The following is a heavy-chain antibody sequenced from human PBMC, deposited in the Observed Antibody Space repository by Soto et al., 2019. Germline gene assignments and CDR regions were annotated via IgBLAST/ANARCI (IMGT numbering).Heavy chain of an antibody. V-gene: IGHV3-30-3*01. J-gene: IGHJ4*02. CDR2: ISYDGSNK. CDR3: ARDLDY. Sequence: GGSLRLSCAASGFTFSSYAMHWVRQAPGKGLEWVAVISYDGSNKYYADSVKGRFTISRDNSKNTLYLQMNSLRAEDTAVYYCARDLDYWGQGTLVTVSS. CDR1: GFTFSSYA.